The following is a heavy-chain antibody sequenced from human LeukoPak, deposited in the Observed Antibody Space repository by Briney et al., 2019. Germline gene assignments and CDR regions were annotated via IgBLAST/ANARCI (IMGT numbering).Heavy chain of an antibody. D-gene: IGHD1-26*01. CDR2: ISGSGSST. CDR3: AKVRNRMQGAVDY. V-gene: IGHV3-23*01. J-gene: IGHJ4*02. Sequence: PRGTLRLSFAASGLTFINYGMSSVRQAPGKGLELDSAISGSGSSTYYADSVEGRFTISRDNSKNTLLLQMNSLRAEDTAVYYCAKVRNRMQGAVDYWGQGTLVTVSS. CDR1: GLTFINYG.